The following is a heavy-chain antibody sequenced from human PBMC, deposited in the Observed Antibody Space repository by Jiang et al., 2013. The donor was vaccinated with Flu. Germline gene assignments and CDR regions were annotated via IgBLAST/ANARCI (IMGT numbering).Heavy chain of an antibody. V-gene: IGHV1-2*02. Sequence: SGYTFTGYYMRWVRQAPGQGLEWMGWINPNSGGTNYAQKFQGRVTMTRDTSISTAYMELSRLRSDDTAVYYCAREGHLEWLLPNNWFDPWGQGTLVTVSS. CDR3: AREGHLEWLLPNNWFDP. CDR1: GYTFTGYY. D-gene: IGHD3-3*01. CDR2: INPNSGGT. J-gene: IGHJ5*02.